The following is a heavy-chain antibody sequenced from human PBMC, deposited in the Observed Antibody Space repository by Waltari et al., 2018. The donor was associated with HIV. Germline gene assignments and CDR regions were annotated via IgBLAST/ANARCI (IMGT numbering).Heavy chain of an antibody. J-gene: IGHJ5*02. D-gene: IGHD3-22*01. CDR2: ISHSGTT. Sequence: QVQLQQWGTGLLKPSETLSLTCAVYGGSLSGYYWSWIRQSPGKGLELIGQISHSGTTNYNPSLKRRVTMSVDTSRKQLSLKLTSVTAADTAVYYCARGYYYDTTEGWFDPWGQGTLVTVSS. CDR3: ARGYYYDTTEGWFDP. CDR1: GGSLSGYY. V-gene: IGHV4-34*02.